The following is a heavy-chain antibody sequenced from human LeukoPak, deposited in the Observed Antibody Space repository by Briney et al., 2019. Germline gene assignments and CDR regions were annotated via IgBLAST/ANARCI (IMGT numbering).Heavy chain of an antibody. D-gene: IGHD3-22*01. CDR3: ARDNGVYYDSSGYNYFDY. J-gene: IGHJ4*02. CDR1: GYTFTSYA. Sequence: ASVKVSCKASGYTFTSYAMNWVRQALGQGLEWMGWINTNTGNPTYAQGFTGRFIFSLDTSVSTAYLQISSLKAEDTAVYYCARDNGVYYDSSGYNYFDYWGQGTLVTVSS. CDR2: INTNTGNP. V-gene: IGHV7-4-1*02.